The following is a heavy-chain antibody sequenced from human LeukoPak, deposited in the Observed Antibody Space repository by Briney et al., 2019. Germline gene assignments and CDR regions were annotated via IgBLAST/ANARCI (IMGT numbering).Heavy chain of an antibody. CDR1: GGSISSYY. V-gene: IGHV4-4*07. CDR3: ARDNDSRDPPHFDY. CDR2: ISTSGST. J-gene: IGHJ4*02. D-gene: IGHD3-16*01. Sequence: SETLSLTCTVSGGSISSYYWSWIRQPAGKGLESIGHISTSGSTNYNPSLKSRVTMSVDTSKNQFSLKLSSVTAADTAVYYCARDNDSRDPPHFDYWGQGTLVTVSS.